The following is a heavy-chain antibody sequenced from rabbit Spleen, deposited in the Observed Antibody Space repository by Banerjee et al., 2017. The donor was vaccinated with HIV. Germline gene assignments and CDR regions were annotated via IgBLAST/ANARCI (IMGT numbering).Heavy chain of an antibody. J-gene: IGHJ4*01. CDR1: GFSFSSNW. Sequence: LEESGGGLVKPGGTLTLTCTVSGFSFSSNWICWVRQAPGKGLEWIACIDAGSTGTTYYASWAKGRFTISKTSSTTVTLQMTSLTAADTATYFCTREGSPYSNFNLWGQGTLVTVS. CDR2: IDAGSTGTT. D-gene: IGHD3-3*01. V-gene: IGHV1S45*01. CDR3: TREGSPYSNFNL.